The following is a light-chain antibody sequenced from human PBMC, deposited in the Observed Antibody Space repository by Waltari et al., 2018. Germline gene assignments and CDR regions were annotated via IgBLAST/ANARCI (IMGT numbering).Light chain of an antibody. CDR3: ASYAGSRYV. V-gene: IGLV2-8*01. J-gene: IGLJ1*01. Sequence: QSALTQPPSASGSPGQSVTISCTGTRRAVGGYNYVSWYQQHPGKVPKLMIYEVSKRPSGVPDRCSGSKSGNTASLTVSGLQAEDEADYYCASYAGSRYVFGTGTKVTVL. CDR1: RRAVGGYNY. CDR2: EVS.